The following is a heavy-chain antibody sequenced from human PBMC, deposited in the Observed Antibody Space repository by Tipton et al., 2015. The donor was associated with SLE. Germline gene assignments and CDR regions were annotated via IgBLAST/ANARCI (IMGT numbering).Heavy chain of an antibody. CDR2: IYYSGST. D-gene: IGHD3-9*01. J-gene: IGHJ4*02. CDR3: ARGPGRRYFDWAHEE. Sequence: LRLSCAVSGFSISSGYYWGWIRQPPGKGLEWIGSIYYSGSTYYNPSLKSRVTISVDTSKNQFSLKLSSVTAADTAVYYCARGPGRRYFDWAHEEWGQGTLVTVSS. CDR1: GFSISSGYY. V-gene: IGHV4-38-2*01.